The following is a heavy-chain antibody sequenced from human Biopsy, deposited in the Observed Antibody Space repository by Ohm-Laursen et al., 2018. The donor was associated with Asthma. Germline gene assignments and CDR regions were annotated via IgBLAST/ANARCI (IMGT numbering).Heavy chain of an antibody. D-gene: IGHD3-3*01. CDR1: GYPFTDYY. J-gene: IGHJ4*02. V-gene: IGHV1-2*06. Sequence: ASVKVSCKASGYPFTDYYVHWVRQAPGQGLEWMGRINPNSGGTTYAQKFQGRVTMTRDTSISTAYMELSRLRSDDTAVYYCARGRHYDFWSGYYIEYFDYWGQGTLVTVSS. CDR3: ARGRHYDFWSGYYIEYFDY. CDR2: INPNSGGT.